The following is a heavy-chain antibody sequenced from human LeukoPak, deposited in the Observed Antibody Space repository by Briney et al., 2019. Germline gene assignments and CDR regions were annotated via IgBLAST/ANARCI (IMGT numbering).Heavy chain of an antibody. CDR2: TYYRSKWYN. CDR3: ARVFLDSSSWNTGEYYYYYMDV. J-gene: IGHJ6*03. D-gene: IGHD6-13*01. CDR1: GDSVSSNSAA. V-gene: IGHV6-1*01. Sequence: SQTLSLTCAISGDSVSSNSAAWNWIRQSPSRGLEWLGRTYYRSKWYNDYAVSVKSRITINPDTSKNQFSLQLNSVTPEDTAVYYCARVFLDSSSWNTGEYYYYYMDVWGKGTTVTISS.